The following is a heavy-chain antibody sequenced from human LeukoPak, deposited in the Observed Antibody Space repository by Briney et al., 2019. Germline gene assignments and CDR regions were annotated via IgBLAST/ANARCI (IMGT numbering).Heavy chain of an antibody. CDR1: DFTFTSYA. Sequence: GGSLRLSCAASDFTFTSYAMSWVRQAPGKGLEWVSTISGSGSNTYYADSVKGRYTISRDNSKNTLYLQMNSLRAEDTAMYYCAKSDWYRRGEPDYFDYWGQGSLVTVSS. J-gene: IGHJ4*02. CDR3: AKSDWYRRGEPDYFDY. CDR2: ISGSGSNT. V-gene: IGHV3-23*01. D-gene: IGHD6-19*01.